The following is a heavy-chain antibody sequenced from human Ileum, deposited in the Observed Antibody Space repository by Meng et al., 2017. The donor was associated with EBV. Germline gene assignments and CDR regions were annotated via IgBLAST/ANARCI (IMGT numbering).Heavy chain of an antibody. V-gene: IGHV1-3*01. CDR3: AREEGGRFDS. CDR1: GYKFDDYT. CDR2: INPGIGST. Sequence: QGQIVQCWADMTKPGASVEMSCKASGYKFDDYTIQWLRQAPGQRLELLGWINPGIGSTYDSKTIRGRLTITMDTSASTVYMRLTSLTSEDTAVYYCAREEGGRFDSWGQGTLVTVSS. J-gene: IGHJ4*02. D-gene: IGHD2-15*01.